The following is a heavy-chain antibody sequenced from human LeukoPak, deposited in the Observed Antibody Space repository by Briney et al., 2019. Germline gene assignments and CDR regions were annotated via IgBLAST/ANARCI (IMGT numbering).Heavy chain of an antibody. J-gene: IGHJ3*02. CDR2: IWYDGSNK. V-gene: IGHV3-33*01. Sequence: PGGSLRLSCAASGFTFSSYGMHWVRQAPGKGLEWVAVIWYDGSNKYYADSVKGRFTISRDNSKNTLYLQMNSLRAEDTAVYYCARDGSNSGAVDAFDIWGQGTMVTVSS. CDR3: ARDGSNSGAVDAFDI. D-gene: IGHD1-26*01. CDR1: GFTFSSYG.